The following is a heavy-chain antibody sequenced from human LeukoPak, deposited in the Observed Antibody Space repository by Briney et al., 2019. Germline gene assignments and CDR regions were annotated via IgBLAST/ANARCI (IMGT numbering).Heavy chain of an antibody. J-gene: IGHJ6*02. Sequence: SVKFSCKASGSTFSSYAISWVRQAPGQGLEWMGRIIPILGIANYAQKFQGRVTITADKSTSTAYMELSSLRSEDTAVYYCARDMWELQGYYYYGMDVWGQGTTVTVSS. CDR3: ARDMWELQGYYYYGMDV. CDR1: GSTFSSYA. CDR2: IIPILGIA. D-gene: IGHD1-26*01. V-gene: IGHV1-69*04.